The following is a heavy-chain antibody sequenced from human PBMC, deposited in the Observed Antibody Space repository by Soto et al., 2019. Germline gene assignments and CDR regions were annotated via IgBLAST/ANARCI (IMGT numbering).Heavy chain of an antibody. CDR3: ATELGENPASPFDA. J-gene: IGHJ4*02. V-gene: IGHV1-69*01. CDR2: IIPLFGTA. Sequence: QVQLVQSGADVKKPGSSVKVSCQASGVTFSSDTLGWVRQAPGQGLEWVGGIIPLFGTASYAQKFQSRVTITADESTSTVYMELSSLRSCDTAVYFCATELGENPASPFDAWGQGTLVTVSS. D-gene: IGHD3-10*01. CDR1: GVTFSSDT.